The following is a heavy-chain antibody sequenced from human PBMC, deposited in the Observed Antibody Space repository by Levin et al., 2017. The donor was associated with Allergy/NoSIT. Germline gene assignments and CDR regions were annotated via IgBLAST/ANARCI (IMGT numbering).Heavy chain of an antibody. V-gene: IGHV3-21*01. J-gene: IGHJ6*02. Sequence: PGESLKISCATSGFPFSTYGMAWVRQAPGKGLEWVASITSTRKYIHYADSVKGRFTISRDKANNSLSLQMNRLRGEDTAVYYCARAAGAAGRGGMDVWGQGTTVTVSS. CDR3: ARAAGAAGRGGMDV. CDR2: ITSTRKYI. CDR1: GFPFSTYG. D-gene: IGHD6-13*01.